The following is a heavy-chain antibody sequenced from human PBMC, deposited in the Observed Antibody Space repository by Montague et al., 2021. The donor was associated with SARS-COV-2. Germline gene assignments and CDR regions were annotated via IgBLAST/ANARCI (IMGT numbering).Heavy chain of an antibody. CDR3: ARDSLGGGYSGYEGCYFDY. CDR2: INHSGST. J-gene: IGHJ4*02. D-gene: IGHD5-12*01. Sequence: SETLSLTCAVYGESVSGYYWSWIRQPPGKGLEWIGEINHSGSTDYNPSLKSRVTISVHTSRNQFSLDLSSVTAADTAVYYCARDSLGGGYSGYEGCYFDYWGQGTLVTVSS. CDR1: GESVSGYY. V-gene: IGHV4-34*01.